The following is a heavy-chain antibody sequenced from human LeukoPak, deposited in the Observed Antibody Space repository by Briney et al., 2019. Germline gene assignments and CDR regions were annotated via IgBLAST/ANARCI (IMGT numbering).Heavy chain of an antibody. CDR2: IGSSSRYI. Sequence: GGSLRLSCAASGFTFNIYTMTWVRQAPGKGLEWVSSIGSSSRYIYYADSVKGRFTISRDNSKNTLYLQMNSLRAEDTAVYYCAKGRSGSPGRYFDYWGQGTLVTVSS. D-gene: IGHD1-26*01. CDR1: GFTFNIYT. CDR3: AKGRSGSPGRYFDY. V-gene: IGHV3-21*04. J-gene: IGHJ4*02.